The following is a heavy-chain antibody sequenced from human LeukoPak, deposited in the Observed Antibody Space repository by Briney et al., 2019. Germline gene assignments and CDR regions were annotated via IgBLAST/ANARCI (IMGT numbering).Heavy chain of an antibody. CDR1: GYTFISYG. D-gene: IGHD6-13*01. J-gene: IGHJ4*02. Sequence: ASVKVSCKASGYTFISYGISWVRQAPGQGLEWIGWISAYNGNTNYAQKLQGRVTMTTDTSTRTGYMELRGLRSDDTDVYYCARGDCKLPSGSWCEEFDYWGQGTLVTVSS. V-gene: IGHV1-18*01. CDR2: ISAYNGNT. CDR3: ARGDCKLPSGSWCEEFDY.